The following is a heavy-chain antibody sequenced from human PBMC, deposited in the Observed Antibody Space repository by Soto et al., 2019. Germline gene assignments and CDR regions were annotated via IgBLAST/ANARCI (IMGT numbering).Heavy chain of an antibody. J-gene: IGHJ6*02. CDR1: GFTFSSYA. Sequence: PGGSLRLSCAASGFTFSSYAMHWVRQAPGKGLEWVAVISYDGSNKYYADSVKGRFTISRDNSKNTLYLQMNSLRAEDTAVYYCAREGSITMVRGVIINRLGMDVWGQGTTVTVSS. CDR3: AREGSITMVRGVIINRLGMDV. D-gene: IGHD3-10*01. V-gene: IGHV3-30-3*01. CDR2: ISYDGSNK.